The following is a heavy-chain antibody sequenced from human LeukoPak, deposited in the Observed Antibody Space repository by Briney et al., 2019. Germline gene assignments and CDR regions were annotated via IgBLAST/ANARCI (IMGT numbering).Heavy chain of an antibody. CDR3: ARLGREWTPVFDI. V-gene: IGHV5-51*01. Sequence: GESLKVSCKGSGYSFTSYWIGWVRQMPGKGLEWMGIIYPGDSDTRYSPSFQGQVTISADKSISTAYLQWSSLKASDTAMYYCARLGREWTPVFDIWGRGTLVTVSS. CDR2: IYPGDSDT. CDR1: GYSFTSYW. J-gene: IGHJ2*01. D-gene: IGHD3-3*01.